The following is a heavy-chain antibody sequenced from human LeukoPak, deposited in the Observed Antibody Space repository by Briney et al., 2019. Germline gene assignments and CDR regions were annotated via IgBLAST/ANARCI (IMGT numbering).Heavy chain of an antibody. CDR2: IYFTGST. V-gene: IGHV4-59*08. CDR1: GVSISSYY. J-gene: IGHJ5*02. CDR3: ARLDRSGYEMGGTWFDP. D-gene: IGHD3-22*01. Sequence: SETLSLTCTVSGVSISSYYWSWIRQPPGKGLEWIGYIYFTGSTNSNPSLKSRVTVSVDTSMNQFSLKLSSMTAADTAVYYCARLDRSGYEMGGTWFDPWGQGILVTVSS.